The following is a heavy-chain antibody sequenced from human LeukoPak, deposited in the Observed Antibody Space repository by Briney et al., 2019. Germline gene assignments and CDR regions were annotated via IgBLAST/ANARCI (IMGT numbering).Heavy chain of an antibody. D-gene: IGHD2/OR15-2a*01. CDR3: ARVAFYLNWFDP. CDR2: TYYRSKWYN. J-gene: IGHJ5*02. CDR1: GDSISSNSAA. Sequence: SQTLSLTCAISGDSISSNSAAWNWIRQSPSRGLEWLGRTYYRSKWYNDYAVSVKSRITINPDTSKNQFSLKLSSVTAADTAVYYCARVAFYLNWFDPWGQGTLVTVSS. V-gene: IGHV6-1*01.